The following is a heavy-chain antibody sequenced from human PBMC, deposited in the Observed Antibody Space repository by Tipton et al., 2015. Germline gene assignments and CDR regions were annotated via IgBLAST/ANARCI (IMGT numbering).Heavy chain of an antibody. D-gene: IGHD1-26*01. CDR2: MNPNSGNT. J-gene: IGHJ4*02. CDR1: GGAFNTYT. Sequence: QLVQSGAEVKKPGSSVKVSCTASGGAFNTYTINWVRQATGQGLEWMGWMNPNSGNTGYAQKFQGRVTMTRNTSISTAYMELSSLRSEDTAVYYCARGLVGATGIVGYWGQGPLVTVSS. CDR3: ARGLVGATGIVGY. V-gene: IGHV1-8*01.